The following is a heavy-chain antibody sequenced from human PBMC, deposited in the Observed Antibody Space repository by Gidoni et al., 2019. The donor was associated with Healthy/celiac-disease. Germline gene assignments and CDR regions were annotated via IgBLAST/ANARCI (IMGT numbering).Heavy chain of an antibody. D-gene: IGHD1-26*01. CDR1: GFTFSSYA. CDR3: ARGRHQWELLEPQDY. V-gene: IGHV3-30-3*01. Sequence: QVQLVESGGGVVQPGRSLRLSCAASGFTFSSYAMHWVRQAPGKGLEWVAVISYDGSNKYYADSVKGRFTISRDNSKNTLYLQMNSLRAEDTAVYYCARGRHQWELLEPQDYWGQGTLVTVSS. J-gene: IGHJ4*02. CDR2: ISYDGSNK.